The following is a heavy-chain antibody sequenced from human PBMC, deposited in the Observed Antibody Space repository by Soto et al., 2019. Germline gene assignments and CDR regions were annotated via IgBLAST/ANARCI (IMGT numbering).Heavy chain of an antibody. D-gene: IGHD3-10*01. CDR3: AKPVGGTSLDYLDY. Sequence: PGESLKISCKGSGYSFTTFWIGWVRQMPGEGLEWMGIIHPSDSDTRYSRSFEGQVTMSVDKSISTVYLQWSSLKASDTAMYYCAKPVGGTSLDYLDYWGQGTLVTVSS. V-gene: IGHV5-51*01. J-gene: IGHJ4*01. CDR2: IHPSDSDT. CDR1: GYSFTTFW.